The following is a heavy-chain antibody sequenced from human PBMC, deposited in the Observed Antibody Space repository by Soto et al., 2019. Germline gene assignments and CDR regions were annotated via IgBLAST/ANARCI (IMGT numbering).Heavy chain of an antibody. Sequence: QLQLQESGPGLVKPSETLSLTCTVSGGSITSSSSYGGWIRQPPGKGLEWIASISYSGSTYYNPSIRSRATLSVDTSKSQFSLKLSSLTAADTAVYYCARGEDYVWGRNRHYYFDYWGQGTLVTVSS. CDR1: GGSITSSSSY. V-gene: IGHV4-39*01. D-gene: IGHD3-16*02. CDR2: ISYSGST. CDR3: ARGEDYVWGRNRHYYFDY. J-gene: IGHJ4*02.